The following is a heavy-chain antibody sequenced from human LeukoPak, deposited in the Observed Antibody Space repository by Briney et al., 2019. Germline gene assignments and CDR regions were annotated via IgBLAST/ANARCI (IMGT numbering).Heavy chain of an antibody. CDR2: ISGSGGST. Sequence: GGSLRLSCAASGFTFSSYAMSWVRQAPGKGLEWVSAISGSGGSTYYADSVKGRFTISRDNSKNPLYLQMNSLRAEDTAVYYCAKGLGAEGSSWYFAFDIWGQGTMVTVSS. V-gene: IGHV3-23*01. CDR3: AKGLGAEGSSWYFAFDI. D-gene: IGHD6-13*01. J-gene: IGHJ3*02. CDR1: GFTFSSYA.